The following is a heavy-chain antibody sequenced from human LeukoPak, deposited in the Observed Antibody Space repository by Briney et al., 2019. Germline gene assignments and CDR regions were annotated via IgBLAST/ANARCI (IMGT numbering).Heavy chain of an antibody. J-gene: IGHJ4*02. CDR2: NYYSGTT. CDR1: GGPLSRYY. V-gene: IGHV4-59*08. D-gene: IGHD6-19*01. CDR3: AGPPRPEMSGWYLY. Sequence: PSETLSHTCSVSGGPLSRYYWGRIRQPPGKGLEWIGYNYYSGTTNYNPSLKSRVTISVNTSKNQFSLKLGSVTAAAPAMYYCAGPPRPEMSGWYLYWGKGILVTVSS.